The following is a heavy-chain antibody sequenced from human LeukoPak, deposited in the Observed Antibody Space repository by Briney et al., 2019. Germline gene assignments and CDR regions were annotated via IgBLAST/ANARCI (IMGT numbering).Heavy chain of an antibody. V-gene: IGHV4-4*07. CDR2: IYTSGST. J-gene: IGHJ5*02. CDR1: VGSISSYY. D-gene: IGHD6-13*01. Sequence: MTSETLSLTCTVSVGSISSYYWSWIRQPAGKGLEWIGRIYTSGSTNYNPSLKSRVTMSVDTSRNQFSLMLSSVTAADTAVYYCARDFQAEPSSWFNNWFDPWGQGTLVTVSS. CDR3: ARDFQAEPSSWFNNWFDP.